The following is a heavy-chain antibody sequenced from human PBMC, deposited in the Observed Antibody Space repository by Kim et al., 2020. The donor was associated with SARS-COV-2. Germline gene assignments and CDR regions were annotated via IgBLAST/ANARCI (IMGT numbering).Heavy chain of an antibody. J-gene: IGHJ6*02. Sequence: GGSLRLSCAASGFIFNNYWMHWVRQAPGNGLVWVSCVNSDGSTTSYADSVKGRFTISRDNAKSTLYLQMNSLTAEDTAVFYCGRGYCSSGTCYGDGMDVWGQGTTVTVSS. CDR3: GRGYCSSGTCYGDGMDV. V-gene: IGHV3-74*01. D-gene: IGHD2-15*01. CDR2: VNSDGSTT. CDR1: GFIFNNYW.